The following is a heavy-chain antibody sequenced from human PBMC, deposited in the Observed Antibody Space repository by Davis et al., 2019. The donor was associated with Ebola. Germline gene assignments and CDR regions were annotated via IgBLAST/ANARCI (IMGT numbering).Heavy chain of an antibody. CDR3: ARESSQYCSGGSCYSD. Sequence: ASVKVSCKASGYTFTSYYMHWVRQAPGQGLEWMGRINPNSGGTNYAQRFQGRITMTRDTSTSTVYMELSSLRSEDTAVYYCARESSQYCSGGSCYSDWGQGTLVTVSS. D-gene: IGHD2-15*01. CDR2: INPNSGGT. V-gene: IGHV1-2*06. J-gene: IGHJ4*02. CDR1: GYTFTSYY.